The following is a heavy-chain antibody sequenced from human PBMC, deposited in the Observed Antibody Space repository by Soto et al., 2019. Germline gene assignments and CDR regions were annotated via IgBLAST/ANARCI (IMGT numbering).Heavy chain of an antibody. V-gene: IGHV1-46*01. J-gene: IGHJ6*02. Sequence: QVQLVQSGAEVKKPGASVKVSCKASGYTFTSYYMHWVRQAPGQGLESMGIINPSGGITSYAQKFPGRVTMTRDTTTSTVHMGLSSRGSEDTAAYSCAREQSGAGSYNPSRHYDGMDVWGQGATDTDTS. CDR2: INPSGGIT. CDR3: AREQSGAGSYNPSRHYDGMDV. CDR1: GYTFTSYY. D-gene: IGHD3-10*01.